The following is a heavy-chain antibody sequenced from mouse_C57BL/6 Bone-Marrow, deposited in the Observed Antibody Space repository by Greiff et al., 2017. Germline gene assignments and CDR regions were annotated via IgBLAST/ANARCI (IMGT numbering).Heavy chain of an antibody. CDR1: GYSFTDYN. J-gene: IGHJ1*03. CDR2: INPNYGTT. D-gene: IGHD1-1*01. CDR3: ARFYYYGYWYFDV. V-gene: IGHV1-39*01. Sequence: VQLKESGPELVKPGASVKISCKASGYSFTDYNMNWVKQSNGKSLEWIGVINPNYGTTSYHQKFKGKATLTVDQSSSTAYMQLNSLTSEDSAVYYCARFYYYGYWYFDVWGTGTTVTVSS.